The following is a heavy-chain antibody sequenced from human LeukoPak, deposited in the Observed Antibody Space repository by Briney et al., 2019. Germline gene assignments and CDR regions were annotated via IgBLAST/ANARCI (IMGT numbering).Heavy chain of an antibody. CDR2: ISRSGTTI. CDR3: ARASYLYYYYYMDV. V-gene: IGHV3-48*03. CDR1: GSTFRNYE. J-gene: IGHJ6*03. Sequence: GSLRLSCEASGSTFRNYEMNWVRQAPGKGLEWLSYISRSGTTIYYADSVRGRFTISRDNAMNSLYLQMNSLRAEDTAVYYCARASYLYYYYYMDVWGKGTTVTISS.